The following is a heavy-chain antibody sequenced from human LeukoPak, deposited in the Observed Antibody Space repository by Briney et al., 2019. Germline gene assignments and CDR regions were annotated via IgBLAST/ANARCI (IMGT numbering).Heavy chain of an antibody. CDR1: GGSISSSSYY. Sequence: SETLSLTCTVSGGSISSSSYYWGWIRQPPGKGLEWIGSIYYSGSTYYNPSLKSRVTISVDTSKNQFSLKLSSVTAADTAVYYCAELTGYYDSSGSDPWGQGTLVTVSS. J-gene: IGHJ5*02. CDR3: AELTGYYDSSGSDP. CDR2: IYYSGST. D-gene: IGHD3-22*01. V-gene: IGHV4-39*01.